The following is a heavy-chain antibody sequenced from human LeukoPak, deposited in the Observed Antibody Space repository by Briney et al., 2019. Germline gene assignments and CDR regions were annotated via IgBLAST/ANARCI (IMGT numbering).Heavy chain of an antibody. V-gene: IGHV1-8*03. CDR2: MNPNSGNT. CDR1: GYTFTSYG. CDR3: ARMNYDFWSGTSHYYMDV. J-gene: IGHJ6*03. Sequence: ASVKVSCKASGYTFTSYGISWVRQAPGQGLEWMGWMNPNSGNTGYAQKFQGRVTITRNTSISTAYMELSSLRSEDTAVYYCARMNYDFWSGTSHYYMDVWGKGTTVTVSS. D-gene: IGHD3-3*01.